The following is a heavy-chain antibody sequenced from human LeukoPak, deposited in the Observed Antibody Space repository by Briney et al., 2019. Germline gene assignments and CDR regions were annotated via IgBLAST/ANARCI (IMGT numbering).Heavy chain of an antibody. CDR1: GGTFSSYA. J-gene: IGHJ4*02. D-gene: IGHD1-14*01. CDR2: IIPILGIA. CDR3: ARTGAGTWHPDY. V-gene: IGHV1-69*04. Sequence: GASVKVSCKASGGTFSSYAISWVRQAPGQGLEWVGRIIPILGIANYAQKFQGRVTITADKSTSTAYMELSSLRSEDTAVYYCARTGAGTWHPDYWGQGTLVTVSS.